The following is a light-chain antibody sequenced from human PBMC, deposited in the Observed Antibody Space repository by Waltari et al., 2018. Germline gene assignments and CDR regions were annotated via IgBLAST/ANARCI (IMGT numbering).Light chain of an antibody. CDR2: DAS. CDR3: QQCNNSPPT. Sequence: EIVLTQSTATLSLTPGERATLSCRASQSVSSQLVWYQQKRGQAPRLLIYDASNRATGIPARFSGSGSGTDFTLTISSLEPEDFAVYYCQQCNNSPPTFGQGTKVEIK. CDR1: QSVSSQ. V-gene: IGKV3-11*01. J-gene: IGKJ1*01.